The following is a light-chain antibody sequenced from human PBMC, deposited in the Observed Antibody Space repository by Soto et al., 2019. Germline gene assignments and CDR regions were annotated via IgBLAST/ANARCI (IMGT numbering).Light chain of an antibody. CDR2: DAS. CDR3: QQYGSSPIT. V-gene: IGKV3D-20*01. Sequence: EIVLTQSPATLSLSPGERATLSCGASQSVSSSYLAWYQQKPGLAPRLLIYDASSRATGIPDRFSGSGSGTDFTLTISRLEPADFAVYYCQQYGSSPITFGQGTRLEIK. CDR1: QSVSSSY. J-gene: IGKJ5*01.